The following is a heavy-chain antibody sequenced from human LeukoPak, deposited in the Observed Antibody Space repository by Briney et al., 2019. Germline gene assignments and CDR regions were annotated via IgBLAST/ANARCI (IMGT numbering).Heavy chain of an antibody. J-gene: IGHJ4*02. D-gene: IGHD6-6*01. CDR2: IIPILGIA. CDR3: ARSPRKYSSPRFAYFDY. V-gene: IGHV1-69*02. CDR1: GGTFSSYT. Sequence: AVKVSCKASGGTFSSYTISWVRQAPGQGLEWMGRIIPILGIANYAQKFQGRVTITADKSTSTAYMELSSLRSEDTAVYYCARSPRKYSSPRFAYFDYWGQGTQVTVSS.